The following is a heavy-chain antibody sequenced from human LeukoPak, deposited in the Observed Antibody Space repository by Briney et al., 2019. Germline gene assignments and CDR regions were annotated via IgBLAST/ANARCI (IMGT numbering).Heavy chain of an antibody. J-gene: IGHJ4*02. Sequence: ASVKVSCKASGYTFTGYYMHWVRQAPGQGLEWMGWINPNSGDTNYAQKFQGRVTMTTDTSISTAYRELSGLISDDTAVYFCGRGFSGGGGDYWGQGTLVTVSS. V-gene: IGHV1-2*02. CDR1: GYTFTGYY. CDR2: INPNSGDT. CDR3: GRGFSGGGGDY. D-gene: IGHD6-19*01.